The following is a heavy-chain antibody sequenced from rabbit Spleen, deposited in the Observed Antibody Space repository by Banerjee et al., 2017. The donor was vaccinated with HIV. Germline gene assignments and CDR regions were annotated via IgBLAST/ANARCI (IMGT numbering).Heavy chain of an antibody. Sequence: QQQLEESGGGLVKPGGTLTLTCKASGIDFSRNEYMCWVRQAPGKGLEWIACIYAGSSGNTYYASWAKGRFTISKPSSTTVTLQMTSLTAADTATYFCARDGGGTTTYPDYFNLWGQGTLVTVS. J-gene: IGHJ4*01. D-gene: IGHD7-1*01. CDR1: GIDFSRNEY. CDR2: IYAGSSGNT. V-gene: IGHV1S45*01. CDR3: ARDGGGTTTYPDYFNL.